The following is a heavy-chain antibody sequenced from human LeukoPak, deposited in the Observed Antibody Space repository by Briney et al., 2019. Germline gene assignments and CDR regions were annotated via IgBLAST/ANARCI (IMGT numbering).Heavy chain of an antibody. Sequence: SETLSLTCTVSGGSITPYYWSWIRQPPGKGLEWIGYIYYTGSTNYNPSLKSRVTMSVDTSKNQLSLRLSAVTAADTAVYYCARARIGWFDPWGQGTLVTVSS. CDR3: ARARIGWFDP. CDR2: IYYTGST. CDR1: GGSITPYY. V-gene: IGHV4-59*08. D-gene: IGHD3-10*01. J-gene: IGHJ5*02.